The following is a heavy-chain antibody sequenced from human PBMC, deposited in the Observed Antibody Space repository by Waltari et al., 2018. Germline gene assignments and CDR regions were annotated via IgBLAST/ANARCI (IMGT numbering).Heavy chain of an antibody. CDR2: FSSSSSTI. CDR1: GFTFSSYS. Sequence: EVQLVESGGGLVQPGGSLRLSCAASGFTFSSYSMNWVRQAPGKGLEWVAYFSSSSSTIYYADSVKGRFTISRDNAKNSLYLQMNSLRAEDTAVYYCARRDYGDYGLDYWGQGTLVTVSS. D-gene: IGHD4-17*01. J-gene: IGHJ4*02. CDR3: ARRDYGDYGLDY. V-gene: IGHV3-48*04.